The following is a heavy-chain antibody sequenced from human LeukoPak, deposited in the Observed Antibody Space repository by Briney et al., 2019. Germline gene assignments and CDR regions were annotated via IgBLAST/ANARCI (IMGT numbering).Heavy chain of an antibody. CDR3: AELGITMIGGV. CDR1: GFTFRTSG. D-gene: IGHD3-10*02. V-gene: IGHV3-48*04. CDR2: ISSSGSTI. Sequence: GGSLRLSCAASGFTFRTSGMNWVRQAPGKGLEWVSYISSSGSTIYYADSVKGRFTISRDNAKNSLYLQMNSLRAEDTAVYYCAELGITMIGGVWGKGTTVTISS. J-gene: IGHJ6*04.